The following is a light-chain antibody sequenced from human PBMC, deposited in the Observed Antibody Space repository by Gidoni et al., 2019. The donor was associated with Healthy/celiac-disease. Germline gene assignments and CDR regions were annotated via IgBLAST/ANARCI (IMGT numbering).Light chain of an antibody. J-gene: IGKJ4*01. CDR3: QQRSNWPPLT. CDR1: QSVSSY. CDR2: DAS. V-gene: IGKV3-11*01. Sequence: IVFTHSPATLSLSPGERATLSCRARQSVSSYLAWYQQKPGQAPRLLIYDASNRATGIPARFSGSGSGTDFTLTISSLEPEDFAVYYCQQRSNWPPLTFGGGTKVEIK.